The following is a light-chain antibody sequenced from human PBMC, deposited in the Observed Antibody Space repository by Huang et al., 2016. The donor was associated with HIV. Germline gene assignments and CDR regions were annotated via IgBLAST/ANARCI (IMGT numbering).Light chain of an antibody. V-gene: IGKV3-11*01. Sequence: ETVLTQSPATLSLSPGQRPTLSCRASQSVGSYLAWYQQKPGQAPRLLIYDASFRATGIPARFRGSGSGTDFTLTITSLEPEDFAVYYCQQRTNWLTFGGGTKVEIK. CDR3: QQRTNWLT. J-gene: IGKJ4*01. CDR2: DAS. CDR1: QSVGSY.